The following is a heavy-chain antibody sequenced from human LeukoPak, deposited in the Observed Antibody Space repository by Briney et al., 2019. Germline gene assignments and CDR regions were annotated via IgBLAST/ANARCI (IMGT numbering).Heavy chain of an antibody. D-gene: IGHD5-24*01. Sequence: SETLSLTCAVYGGSFGGYYWSWIRQPPGKGLEWIGEINHSGSTNYNPSLKSRVTISVDTSKNQFSLKLSSVTAADTAVYYCAGAVELETLDYWGQGTLVTVSS. J-gene: IGHJ4*02. CDR3: AGAVELETLDY. CDR2: INHSGST. CDR1: GGSFGGYY. V-gene: IGHV4-34*01.